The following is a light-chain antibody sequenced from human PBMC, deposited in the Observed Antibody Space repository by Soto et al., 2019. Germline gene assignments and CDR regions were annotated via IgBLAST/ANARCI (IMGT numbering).Light chain of an antibody. CDR1: QSVLYSSNNKNY. CDR3: QQYFRPWT. V-gene: IGKV4-1*01. CDR2: WAS. Sequence: DIVMTQSPDSLAVSLGERATINCKSSQSVLYSSNNKNYLAWYQQKPVHPPKLLIYWASTRESGVPDRFSGSGSGTDFTLTISSLQAEYVAVYYCQQYFRPWTFVQGTKVEIK. J-gene: IGKJ1*01.